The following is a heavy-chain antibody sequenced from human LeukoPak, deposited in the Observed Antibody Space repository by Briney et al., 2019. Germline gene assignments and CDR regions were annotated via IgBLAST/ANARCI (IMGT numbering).Heavy chain of an antibody. CDR1: GFTFSSYW. D-gene: IGHD6-13*01. CDR2: ISSDGSST. Sequence: QPGGSLLLSCAASGFTFSSYWMHWVRPAPGKGLVWVSRISSDGSSTSYADSVKGRFTISRDNAKNTLYLQMNSLRAEDTAVYYCARDMYSSSWEGFDYWGQGTLVTVSS. CDR3: ARDMYSSSWEGFDY. J-gene: IGHJ4*02. V-gene: IGHV3-74*01.